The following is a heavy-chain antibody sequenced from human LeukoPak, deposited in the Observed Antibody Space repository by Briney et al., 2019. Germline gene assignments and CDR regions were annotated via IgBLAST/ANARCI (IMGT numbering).Heavy chain of an antibody. CDR1: GFTFRTYW. CDR2: INPDGSSS. CDR3: ARGGKLEPTAMPT. V-gene: IGHV3-74*01. J-gene: IGHJ5*02. Sequence: GGSLRLSCVASGFTFRTYWTHWVRQVPGKGPVWLSRINPDGSSSTYADSVKSRFTISRDNAKNMLYLQINSLRVEDTAIYYCARGGKLEPTAMPTWGQGSLVVVSS. D-gene: IGHD2-2*01.